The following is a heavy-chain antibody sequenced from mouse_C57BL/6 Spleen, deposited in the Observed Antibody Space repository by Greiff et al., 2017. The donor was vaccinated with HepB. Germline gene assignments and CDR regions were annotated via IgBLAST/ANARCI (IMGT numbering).Heavy chain of an antibody. CDR2: IHPNSGST. Sequence: VQLQQSGAELVKPGASVKLSCKASGYTFTSYWMHWVKQRPGQGLEWIGMIHPNSGSTNYNEKFKSKATLTVDKSSSTAYMQLSSLTSEDSAVYYGARWRTAQATSFAYWGQGTLVTVSA. CDR1: GYTFTSYW. J-gene: IGHJ3*01. CDR3: ARWRTAQATSFAY. V-gene: IGHV1-64*01. D-gene: IGHD3-2*02.